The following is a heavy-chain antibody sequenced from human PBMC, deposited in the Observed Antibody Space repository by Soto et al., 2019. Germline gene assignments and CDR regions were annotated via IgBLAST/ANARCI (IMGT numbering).Heavy chain of an antibody. CDR3: TRIYGSGTYLPDF. CDR1: GYSFEGYG. D-gene: IGHD3-10*01. J-gene: IGHJ4*02. CDR2: IRSRGYGGAA. Sequence: EVQLVESGGRLEQPGRSLRLSCKTSGYSFEGYGVSWFRRAPGKGLVWVAFIRSRGYGGAADYAASVMGRFTISRDDPRSIAYLQMNNLKIEDTAVYYCTRIYGSGTYLPDFWGQGTLVTVSS. V-gene: IGHV3-49*03.